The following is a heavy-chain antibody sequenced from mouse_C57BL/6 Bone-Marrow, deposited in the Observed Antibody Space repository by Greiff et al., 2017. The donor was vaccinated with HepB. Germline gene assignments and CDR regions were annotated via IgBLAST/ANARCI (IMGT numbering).Heavy chain of an antibody. V-gene: IGHV1-82*01. J-gene: IGHJ3*01. CDR3: ARRSYYGSSPAWFAY. Sequence: SGPELVKPGASVKISCKASGYAFSSSWMNWVKQRPGKGLEWIGRIYPGDGDTNYNGKFKGKATLTADKSSSTAYMQLSSLTSEDSAVYFCARRSYYGSSPAWFAYWGQGTLVTVSA. D-gene: IGHD1-1*01. CDR2: IYPGDGDT. CDR1: GYAFSSSW.